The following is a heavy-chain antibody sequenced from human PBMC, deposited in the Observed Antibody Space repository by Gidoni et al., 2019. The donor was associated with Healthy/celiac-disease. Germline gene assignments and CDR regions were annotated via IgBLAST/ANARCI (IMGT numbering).Heavy chain of an antibody. CDR3: ARGRVATTRVDY. D-gene: IGHD5-12*01. CDR1: GRSFSGYY. Sequence: QVQLQQWGAGLLKPSETLSRTFAVYGRSFSGYYWEWFRQPPGEGMECIGEINHTGSTNYNPSLKSRVTISVDTSKNQFSLKLSSVTAADTAVYYCARGRVATTRVDYWGQGTLVTVSS. J-gene: IGHJ4*02. V-gene: IGHV4-34*01. CDR2: INHTGST.